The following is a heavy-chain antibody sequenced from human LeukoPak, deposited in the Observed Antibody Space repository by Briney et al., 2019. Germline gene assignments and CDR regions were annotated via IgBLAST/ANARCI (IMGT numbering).Heavy chain of an antibody. Sequence: GASVKVSCKASGGTLSSYAISWVRQAPGQGLEWMGRIIPILGIANYAQKFQGRVTITADKSTSTAYMELSSLRSEDTAVYYCARDLYDILTGYAPARFDYWGQGTLVTVSS. CDR3: ARDLYDILTGYAPARFDY. J-gene: IGHJ4*02. V-gene: IGHV1-69*04. D-gene: IGHD3-9*01. CDR2: IIPILGIA. CDR1: GGTLSSYA.